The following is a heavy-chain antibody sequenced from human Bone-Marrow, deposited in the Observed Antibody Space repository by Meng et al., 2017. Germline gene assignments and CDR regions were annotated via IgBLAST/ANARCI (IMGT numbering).Heavy chain of an antibody. CDR3: ARGIAAAYDY. CDR1: GFTFSSYW. CDR2: IKQDGSEK. V-gene: IGHV3-7*01. Sequence: GESLKISCAASGFTFSSYWMSWVRQAPGKGLEWVANIKQDGSEKYYVDSVKGRFTISRDNPKNSLYLQMNSQRAEDTAVYYCARGIAAAYDYWGQGTLVTVSS. J-gene: IGHJ4*02. D-gene: IGHD6-13*01.